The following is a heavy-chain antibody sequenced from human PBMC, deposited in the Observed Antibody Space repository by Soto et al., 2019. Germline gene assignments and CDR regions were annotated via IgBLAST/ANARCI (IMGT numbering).Heavy chain of an antibody. V-gene: IGHV1-2*04. Sequence: ASVKVSCKASGYTFTGYYMHWVRQAPGQGLEWMGWINPNSGGTNYAQKFQGWVTMTRDTSISTAYMELSRLRSDDTAVYYCARAVVGATVSYYFDYWGQGTLVTVSS. D-gene: IGHD1-26*01. CDR2: INPNSGGT. J-gene: IGHJ4*02. CDR1: GYTFTGYY. CDR3: ARAVVGATVSYYFDY.